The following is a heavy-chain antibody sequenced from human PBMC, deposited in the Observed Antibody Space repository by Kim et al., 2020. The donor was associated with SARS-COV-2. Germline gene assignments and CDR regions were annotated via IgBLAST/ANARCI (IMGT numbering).Heavy chain of an antibody. CDR3: ASFYCGGDCYTASGDYFDY. J-gene: IGHJ4*02. CDR1: GGSISSGDYF. D-gene: IGHD2-21*02. Sequence: SETLSLTCTVSGGSISSGDYFWSWIRQPPGKGLEWIGYIYYRGSTYYNPSLKSRVTISIDTSKNQFSLKMSSVTAADTAVYYCASFYCGGDCYTASGDYFDYWGQGTLVTVSS. CDR2: IYYRGST. V-gene: IGHV4-30-4*01.